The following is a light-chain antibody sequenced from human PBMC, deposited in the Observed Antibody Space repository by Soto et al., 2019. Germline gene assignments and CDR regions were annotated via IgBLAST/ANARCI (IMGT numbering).Light chain of an antibody. V-gene: IGLV2-14*01. CDR3: SSYTSSNTHVV. CDR2: EVT. Sequence: QSALTQPASVSGSPGQSITISCTGPSSDVGGYNYVSWYQHHPGKAPKLMIYEVTNRPSGVSNRFSGSKSGNTASLTISGLQAEDEGDYYCSSYTSSNTHVVFGGGTKLTVL. J-gene: IGLJ2*01. CDR1: SSDVGGYNY.